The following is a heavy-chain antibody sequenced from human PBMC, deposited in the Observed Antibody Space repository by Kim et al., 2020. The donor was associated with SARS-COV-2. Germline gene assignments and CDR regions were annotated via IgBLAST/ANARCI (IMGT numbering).Heavy chain of an antibody. CDR2: IWYDGSNK. J-gene: IGHJ4*02. Sequence: GGSLRLSCAASGFTFSSYAMHWVRQAPGKGLEWVAVIWYDGSNKYYADSVKGRFTISRDNSKNTLYLQMNSLRAEDTAVYYCAKVRYSEHPYFDYWGQGTLVTLSS. D-gene: IGHD5-18*01. CDR3: AKVRYSEHPYFDY. V-gene: IGHV3-33*06. CDR1: GFTFSSYA.